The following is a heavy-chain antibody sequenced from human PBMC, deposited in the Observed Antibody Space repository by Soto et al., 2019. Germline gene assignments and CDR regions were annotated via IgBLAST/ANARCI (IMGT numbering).Heavy chain of an antibody. Sequence: PGGSLRLSCAASGFTFSSYWMSWVRQAPGKGLEWVANIKQDGSEKYYVDSVKGRFTISRDNAKNSLYLQMNSLRAEDTAVYYCARDPLVDTAMAYYYYYGMDVWGQGTTVTAP. CDR1: GFTFSSYW. J-gene: IGHJ6*02. CDR2: IKQDGSEK. D-gene: IGHD5-18*01. CDR3: ARDPLVDTAMAYYYYYGMDV. V-gene: IGHV3-7*03.